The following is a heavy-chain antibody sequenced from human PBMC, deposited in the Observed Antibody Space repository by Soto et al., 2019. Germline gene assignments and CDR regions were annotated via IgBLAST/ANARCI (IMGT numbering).Heavy chain of an antibody. J-gene: IGHJ4*02. CDR3: ARFEGIYYYDSSGSLPYY. CDR1: GFTFSSYG. V-gene: IGHV3-33*01. D-gene: IGHD3-22*01. Sequence: GGSLRLSCAASGFTFSSYGMHWVRQAPGKGLEWVAVIWYDGSNKYYADSVKGRFTISRDNSKNTLYLQMNSMRAEDTAVYYCARFEGIYYYDSSGSLPYYWGQGPLVTLSS. CDR2: IWYDGSNK.